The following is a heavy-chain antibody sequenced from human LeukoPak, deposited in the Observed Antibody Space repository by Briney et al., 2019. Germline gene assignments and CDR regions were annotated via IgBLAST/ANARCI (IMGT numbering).Heavy chain of an antibody. J-gene: IGHJ4*02. Sequence: ASVTVSCKASGYTFTSYGISWVRQAPGQGLEWMGWISAYNGNTNYAQKLQGRVTMTTDTSTTTAYMELRSLTSDDTAVYYCARVRDYYANSDYSDYWGQGTLVTVSS. V-gene: IGHV1-18*01. CDR2: ISAYNGNT. D-gene: IGHD3-22*01. CDR3: ARVRDYYANSDYSDY. CDR1: GYTFTSYG.